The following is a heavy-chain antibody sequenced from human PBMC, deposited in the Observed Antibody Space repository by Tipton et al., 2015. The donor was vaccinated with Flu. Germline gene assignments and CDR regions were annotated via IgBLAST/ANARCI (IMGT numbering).Heavy chain of an antibody. J-gene: IGHJ5*02. CDR2: ISGGGGGT. CDR1: GFTFSIYA. CDR3: AKVIPEKVSGLDP. D-gene: IGHD5/OR15-5a*01. Sequence: SLRLSCAASGFTFSIYAMSWVRQAPGKRLEWISAISGGGGGTYYADSVKGRFSISRDNSKNMLYLRMDSLSAEDTAIYYCAKVIPEKVSGLDPWGQGTLVTVS. V-gene: IGHV3-23*01.